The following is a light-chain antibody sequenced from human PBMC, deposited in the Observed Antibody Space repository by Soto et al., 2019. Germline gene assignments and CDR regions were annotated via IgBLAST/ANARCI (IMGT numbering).Light chain of an antibody. CDR3: RQYYSYPSTWT. CDR2: AAS. V-gene: IGKV1-8*01. CDR1: QGISSY. Sequence: AIRMTQSPSSFSASTGDRVTITCRASQGISSYLAWYQQKPGKAPKLLIYAASTMQSGVPSRFSGSGSGTDFTLTISCLQSEDFATYYCRQYYSYPSTWTFGQGTKVEIK. J-gene: IGKJ1*01.